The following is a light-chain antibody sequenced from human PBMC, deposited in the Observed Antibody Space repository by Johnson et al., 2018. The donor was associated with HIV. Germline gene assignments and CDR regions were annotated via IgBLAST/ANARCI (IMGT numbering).Light chain of an antibody. CDR3: GTWDSSLSAGGV. CDR2: DNH. V-gene: IGLV1-51*01. Sequence: QSVLTQPPSVSAAPGQKVTISCSGSSSNIVNIYISWYQQLPGAAPKLFIYDNHKRPSGIPDRFSGSKSGTSATLAITGLQTGDEADYYCGTWDSSLSAGGVFGTGTKVTVL. CDR1: SSNIVNIY. J-gene: IGLJ1*01.